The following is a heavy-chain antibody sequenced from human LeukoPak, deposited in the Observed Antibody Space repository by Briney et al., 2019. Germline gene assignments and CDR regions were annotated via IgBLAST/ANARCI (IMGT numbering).Heavy chain of an antibody. CDR3: ARVARYYYDSSGYLFDY. J-gene: IGHJ4*02. CDR2: ILYDGSDK. D-gene: IGHD3-22*01. V-gene: IGHV3-30*04. Sequence: GGSLRLSCAASGFTFSSYAMHWVRQAPGKGLEWVAVILYDGSDKYYADSVKGRFTISRDTSKNTLYLQMNSLRPEDTAVYYCARVARYYYDSSGYLFDYWGQGTLVTVSS. CDR1: GFTFSSYA.